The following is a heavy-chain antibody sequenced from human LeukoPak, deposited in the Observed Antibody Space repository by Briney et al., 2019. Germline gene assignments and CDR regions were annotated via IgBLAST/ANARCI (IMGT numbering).Heavy chain of an antibody. CDR3: ARGPTVTTDYYYYYMDV. CDR2: ITPIVDIA. J-gene: IGHJ6*03. CDR1: GGSFSNYA. V-gene: IGHV1-69*04. D-gene: IGHD4-11*01. Sequence: SVKVSCKASGGSFSNYAFSWVRQAPGQGLEWMGRITPIVDIATYIQKFQGRVTITTDESTSTAYMELSSLRSEDTAVYYCARGPTVTTDYYYYYMDVWGKGTTVTVSS.